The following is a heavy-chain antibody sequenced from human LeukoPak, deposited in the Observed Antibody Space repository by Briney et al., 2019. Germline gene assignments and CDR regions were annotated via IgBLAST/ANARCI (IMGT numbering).Heavy chain of an antibody. D-gene: IGHD2-2*01. Sequence: LRLSCAASGFTFSSYSMNWVRQPPGKGLEWIGYIYYSGSTYYNPSLKSRVTISVDTSKNQFSLKLSSVTAADTAVYYCARDQGRDCSSTSCYAGLYGMDVWGQGTTVTVSS. J-gene: IGHJ6*02. CDR3: ARDQGRDCSSTSCYAGLYGMDV. CDR1: GFTFSSYS. V-gene: IGHV4-30-4*08. CDR2: IYYSGST.